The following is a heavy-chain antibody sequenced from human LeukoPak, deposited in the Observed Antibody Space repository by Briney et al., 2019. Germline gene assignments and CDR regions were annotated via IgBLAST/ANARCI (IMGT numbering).Heavy chain of an antibody. CDR1: GGSISSYY. V-gene: IGHV4-4*07. D-gene: IGHD4-17*01. CDR3: ARAGMTTVSPWGFDP. Sequence: SETLSLTCTVSGGSISSYYWSWIRQSAGKGLEWIGRIYTSGSTNYNPSLKSRVTMSVDTPKNQFSLKLSSVTAADTAVYYCARAGMTTVSPWGFDPWGQGTLVTVSS. CDR2: IYTSGST. J-gene: IGHJ5*02.